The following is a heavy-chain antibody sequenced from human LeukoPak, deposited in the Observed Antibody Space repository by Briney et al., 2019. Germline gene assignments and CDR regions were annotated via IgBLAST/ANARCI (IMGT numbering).Heavy chain of an antibody. J-gene: IGHJ6*02. CDR1: GYTFTSYG. CDR2: ISAYNGNT. V-gene: IGHV1-18*01. CDR3: ARAYSSSWWYYYGMDV. Sequence: ASVKVSCKASGYTFTSYGISWVRQAPGQGLEWMGWISAYNGNTNYAQKLQGRVTITRDTSASTAYMELSSLRSEDTAVYYCARAYSSSWWYYYGMDVWGQGTTVTVSS. D-gene: IGHD6-13*01.